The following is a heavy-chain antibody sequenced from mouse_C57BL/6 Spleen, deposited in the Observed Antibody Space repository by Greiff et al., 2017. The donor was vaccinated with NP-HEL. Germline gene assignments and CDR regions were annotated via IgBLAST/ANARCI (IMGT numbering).Heavy chain of an antibody. Sequence: VQLQQSGPELVKPGASVKISCKASGYTFTDYYINWVKQRPGQGLEWIGWIFPGSGSTYYNEKFKGKATLTVDKSSSTAYMLLSSLTSEDSAVYCCARPTMVTTNYFDYWGQGTTLTVSS. J-gene: IGHJ2*01. D-gene: IGHD2-2*01. CDR2: IFPGSGST. CDR3: ARPTMVTTNYFDY. CDR1: GYTFTDYY. V-gene: IGHV1-75*01.